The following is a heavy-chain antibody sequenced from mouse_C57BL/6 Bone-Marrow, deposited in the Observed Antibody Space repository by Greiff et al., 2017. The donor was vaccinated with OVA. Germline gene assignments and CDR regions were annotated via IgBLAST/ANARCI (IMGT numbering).Heavy chain of an antibody. CDR2: IRSKSNNYAT. V-gene: IGHV10-1*01. Sequence: EVKLVESGGGLVQPKGSLKLSCAASGFSFTTYAMNWVRQAPGQGLEWVARIRSKSNNYATYYADSVKDRFTISRDDSEIMLYLQMNNLKTEDTAMYYCVRHDPTGFAYWGQGTLVTVSA. CDR1: GFSFTTYA. J-gene: IGHJ3*01. CDR3: VRHDPTGFAY.